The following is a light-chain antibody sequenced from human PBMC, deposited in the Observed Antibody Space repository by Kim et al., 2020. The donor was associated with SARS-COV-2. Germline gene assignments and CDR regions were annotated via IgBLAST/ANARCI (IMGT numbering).Light chain of an antibody. CDR1: QSVSSN. CDR3: QQYNNWPRT. V-gene: IGKV3-15*01. Sequence: EILMTQSPATLSVSPGERATLSCRASQSVSSNLAWYQHKPGQAPRLLIYGASTRATGIPARFSGSGSGTEFTLTISSLQSEDFALYFCQQYNNWPRTFGQGTKVDIK. CDR2: GAS. J-gene: IGKJ1*01.